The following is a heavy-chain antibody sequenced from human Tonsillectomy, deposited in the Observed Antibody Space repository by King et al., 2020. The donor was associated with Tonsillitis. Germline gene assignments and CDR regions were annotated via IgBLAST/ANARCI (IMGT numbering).Heavy chain of an antibody. CDR1: GGSIRFYY. J-gene: IGHJ4*02. V-gene: IGHV4-59*08. CDR2: IYQSGST. D-gene: IGHD7-27*01. Sequence: QLQESGPGLVKPSETLSLTCTVSGGSIRFYYWSWIRQPPGKGLEWIGYIYQSGSTNYNPSLKSRVTFSVDTSKNHFSLKLSSVTAADTAVYYCARLALGRVDYWGQGTLVTVSS. CDR3: ARLALGRVDY.